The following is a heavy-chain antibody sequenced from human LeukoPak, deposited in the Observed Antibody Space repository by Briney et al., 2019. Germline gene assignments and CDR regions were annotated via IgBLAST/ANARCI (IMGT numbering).Heavy chain of an antibody. CDR1: GGTFSSYA. Sequence: ASVKVSCKASGGTFSSYAISWVRQAPGQGLEWMGGIIPIFGTANYAQKFQGRVTITTDESTSTAYMELSSLRSDDTAVYYCASLSSTSSLGGFDYWGQGTLVTVSS. D-gene: IGHD2-2*01. J-gene: IGHJ4*02. CDR3: ASLSSTSSLGGFDY. V-gene: IGHV1-69*05. CDR2: IIPIFGTA.